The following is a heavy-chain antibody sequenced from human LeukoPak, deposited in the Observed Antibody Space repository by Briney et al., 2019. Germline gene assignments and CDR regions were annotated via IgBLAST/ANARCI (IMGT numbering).Heavy chain of an antibody. CDR3: ARGRSSDFWSGYYYYYYGMDV. V-gene: IGHV3-33*08. D-gene: IGHD3-3*01. CDR1: RFTFSNYW. Sequence: GGSLRLSCGASRFTFSNYWMSWVRQAPGKGLEWVAVIWYDGSNKYYADSVKGRFTISRDNSKNTLYLQMNSLRAEDTAVYYCARGRSSDFWSGYYYYYYGMDVWGQGTTVTVSS. CDR2: IWYDGSNK. J-gene: IGHJ6*02.